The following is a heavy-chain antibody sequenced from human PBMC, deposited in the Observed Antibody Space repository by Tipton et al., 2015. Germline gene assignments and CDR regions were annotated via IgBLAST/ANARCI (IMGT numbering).Heavy chain of an antibody. D-gene: IGHD2-8*01. J-gene: IGHJ4*02. CDR2: IKPDGSES. V-gene: IGHV3-7*01. CDR1: GFSFSNYW. CDR3: ARLTVMVSGPPDY. Sequence: SLRLSCEASGFSFSNYWMTWVRQAPGKGLEWVANIKPDGSESYYLESVKGRFTFSRDNAKNSLYLQMNRLRAEDTAVYYCARLTVMVSGPPDYWGQGILVTVSS.